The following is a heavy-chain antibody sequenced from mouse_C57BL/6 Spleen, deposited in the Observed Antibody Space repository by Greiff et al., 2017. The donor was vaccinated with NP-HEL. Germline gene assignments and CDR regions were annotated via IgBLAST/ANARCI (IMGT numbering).Heavy chain of an antibody. CDR2: INPGSGGT. V-gene: IGHV1-54*01. Sequence: VQLQQSGAELVRPGTSVKVSCKASGYAFTNYLIEWVKQRPGQGLEWIGVINPGSGGTNYNEKFKGKATLTADKSSSTAYMQLSSLTSEDSAVYFCALYSNFPFAYWGQGTLVTVSA. D-gene: IGHD2-5*01. CDR1: GYAFTNYL. J-gene: IGHJ3*01. CDR3: ALYSNFPFAY.